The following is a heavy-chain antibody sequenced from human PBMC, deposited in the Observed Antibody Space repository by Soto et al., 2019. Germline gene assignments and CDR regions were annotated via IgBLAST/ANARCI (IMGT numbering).Heavy chain of an antibody. CDR1: GFTFSSYG. V-gene: IGHV3-33*01. D-gene: IGHD2-15*01. J-gene: IGHJ1*01. CDR2: IWYDGSNK. Sequence: PGGSLRLSCAASGFTFSSYGMHWVRQAPGKGLEWVAVIWYDGSNKYYADSVKGRFTISRDNSKNTLYLQMNSLRAEDTAVYYCARDSGYCSGGSCYSAVEYFQHWGQGTLVTVSS. CDR3: ARDSGYCSGGSCYSAVEYFQH.